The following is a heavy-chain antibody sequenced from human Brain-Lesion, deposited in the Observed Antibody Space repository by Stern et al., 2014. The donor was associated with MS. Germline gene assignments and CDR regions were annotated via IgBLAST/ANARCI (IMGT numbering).Heavy chain of an antibody. Sequence: VQLVQSGAEVKKPGESLKISCEASGYLFDDYWIGWVRQMSGRGLELVAIIFPRDSNTRYSPSVQGQVTISAEKSTSPAYLRGSSLKASATAMYYCARSPATPSGYDRFDYWGQGALVTVSS. CDR2: IFPRDSNT. D-gene: IGHD5-12*01. CDR1: GYLFDDYW. J-gene: IGHJ4*02. V-gene: IGHV5-51*03. CDR3: ARSPATPSGYDRFDY.